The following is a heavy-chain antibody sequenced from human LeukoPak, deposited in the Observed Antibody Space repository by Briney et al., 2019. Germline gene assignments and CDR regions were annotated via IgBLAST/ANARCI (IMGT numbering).Heavy chain of an antibody. CDR3: ARDSRRIAAAGTLEI. D-gene: IGHD6-13*01. CDR2: IYTIGST. CDR1: GGSISSYY. V-gene: IGHV4-4*07. J-gene: IGHJ4*02. Sequence: SETLSLTCTVPGGSISSYYWSWIRQPAGKGLDWIGRIYTIGSTNYNPSLKSRVTMSVDTSKNQSSLKLSSVTAADTAVYYCARDSRRIAAAGTLEIWGQGTLVTVSS.